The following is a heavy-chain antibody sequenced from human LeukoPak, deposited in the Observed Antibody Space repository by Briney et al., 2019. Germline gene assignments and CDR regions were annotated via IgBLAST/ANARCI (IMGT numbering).Heavy chain of an antibody. J-gene: IGHJ3*02. CDR2: FNPVDGGT. Sequence: AASVKVSCKASGFTFTSYYMHWVRQAPEQGLEWMGMFNPVDGGTLYAQKFQGRLTMTRDTSTSTLYTELSSLRSDDTAVYYCTRENTAFDIWGQGTMVTVSS. V-gene: IGHV1-46*01. CDR3: TRENTAFDI. D-gene: IGHD2-2*02. CDR1: GFTFTSYY.